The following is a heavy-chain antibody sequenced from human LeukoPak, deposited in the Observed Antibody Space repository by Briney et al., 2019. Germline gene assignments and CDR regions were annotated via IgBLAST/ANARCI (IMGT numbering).Heavy chain of an antibody. CDR2: ISSSTSYI. J-gene: IGHJ6*03. CDR3: ARDSGGAMDV. D-gene: IGHD3-10*01. Sequence: GGSLRLSCAASGFAFSSYSMNWVRQAPGKGLEWVSSISSSTSYIYYADSVKGRFTISRDNAKNSLYLQMNSLRAEDTAVYYCARDSGGAMDVWGKGTTVTISS. CDR1: GFAFSSYS. V-gene: IGHV3-21*01.